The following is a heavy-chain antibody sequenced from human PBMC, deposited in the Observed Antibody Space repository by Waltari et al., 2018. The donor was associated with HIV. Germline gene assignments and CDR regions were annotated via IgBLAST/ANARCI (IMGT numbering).Heavy chain of an antibody. Sequence: QVQLVQSGAEVKKPGSSVKVSCKASGGTFSSYAISWVRQAPGQGLEWLGGILPIFGKANYAQKVQGRVTITADESTSTAYMELSSLRSEDTAVYYCARDRGGMVRGVGYFQHWGQGTLVTVSS. J-gene: IGHJ1*01. CDR2: ILPIFGKA. CDR3: ARDRGGMVRGVGYFQH. CDR1: GGTFSSYA. V-gene: IGHV1-69*01. D-gene: IGHD3-10*01.